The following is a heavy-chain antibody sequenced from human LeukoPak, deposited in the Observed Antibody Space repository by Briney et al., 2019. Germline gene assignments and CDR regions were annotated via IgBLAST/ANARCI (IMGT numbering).Heavy chain of an antibody. CDR1: GFTFSNYE. Sequence: PGGSLRLSCAASGFTFSNYEMNWVRQAPGKGLEWVSYISSSGSTIYYADSVKGRFTISRDNAKNSLYLQMNSLRAEDTAVYYCARDDILTGYYIFDYWGQGTLVTVSS. J-gene: IGHJ4*02. CDR2: ISSSGSTI. V-gene: IGHV3-48*03. CDR3: ARDDILTGYYIFDY. D-gene: IGHD3-9*01.